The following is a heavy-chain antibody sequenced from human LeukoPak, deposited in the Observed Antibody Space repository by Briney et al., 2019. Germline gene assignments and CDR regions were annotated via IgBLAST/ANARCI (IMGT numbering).Heavy chain of an antibody. CDR2: ISYDGSNK. D-gene: IGHD2-2*01. Sequence: PGRSLRLSCAASGFTFSSYGMHWVRQAPGKGLEWVAVISYDGSNKYYADSVKGRFTISRDNSKNTLYLQMNSLRAEDTTVYFCAKGGCSSPNCYPEVDYWGQGTLVTVSS. V-gene: IGHV3-30*18. J-gene: IGHJ4*02. CDR3: AKGGCSSPNCYPEVDY. CDR1: GFTFSSYG.